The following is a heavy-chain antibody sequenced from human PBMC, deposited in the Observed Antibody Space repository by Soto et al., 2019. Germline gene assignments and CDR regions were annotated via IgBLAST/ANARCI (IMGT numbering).Heavy chain of an antibody. Sequence: SETLSLTCFVSGGSVTSHHWSWIRQFPGQGLEWIAYTSYTGNTNYNPSLQSRVSMSVETSKSQFSLKLTSVTVADTAVYYCASYRGALYFESWGPGILVTVSS. D-gene: IGHD3-16*01. CDR3: ASYRGALYFES. V-gene: IGHV4-59*02. J-gene: IGHJ4*02. CDR1: GGSVTSHH. CDR2: TSYTGNT.